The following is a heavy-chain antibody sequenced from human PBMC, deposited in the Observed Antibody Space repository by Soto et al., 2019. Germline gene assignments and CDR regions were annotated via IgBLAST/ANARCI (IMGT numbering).Heavy chain of an antibody. V-gene: IGHV3-33*01. CDR1: GFTFSSYG. J-gene: IGHJ6*02. CDR3: ARDFFAVVPNYCMAV. D-gene: IGHD2-2*01. CDR2: IWYDGSNK. Sequence: PGGSLRLSCAASGFTFSSYGMHWVRQAPGKGLEWVAVIWYDGSNKYYADSVKGRFTISRDNSKNTLYLQMNSLRAEDTAVYYCARDFFAVVPNYCMAVWGQGTTVTVSS.